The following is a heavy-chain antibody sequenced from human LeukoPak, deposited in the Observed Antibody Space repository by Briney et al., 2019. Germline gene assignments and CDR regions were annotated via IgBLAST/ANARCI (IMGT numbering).Heavy chain of an antibody. CDR1: GFTFSSYA. D-gene: IGHD4-23*01. J-gene: IGHJ4*02. CDR3: ARHLTYGGWNS. Sequence: GGSLRLSCAASGFTFSSYAMSWVRQAPGKGLEWVSTISGSGGRTYYADSVKGRFTISRDNSKNTLFLQMNSLRAEDTGVYFCARHLTYGGWNSWGQGTLVTVSS. CDR2: ISGSGGRT. V-gene: IGHV3-23*01.